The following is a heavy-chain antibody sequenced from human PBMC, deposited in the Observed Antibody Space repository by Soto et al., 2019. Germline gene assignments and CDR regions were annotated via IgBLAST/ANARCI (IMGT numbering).Heavy chain of an antibody. D-gene: IGHD2-15*01. CDR2: ISWNSNIV. CDR1: GFTFDDYA. V-gene: IGHV3-9*01. CDR3: ARGGPDGFCSGGRCYFDS. Sequence: EVHLVESGGGLVQPGRSLRLSCAASGFTFDDYAMYWVRRVPGKGLEWVSSISWNSNIVGYVDSVKGRFTISRDNAKNSLYLLMNSQRPEDTALYYCARGGPDGFCSGGRCYFDSWGQVTLVTVSS. J-gene: IGHJ4*02.